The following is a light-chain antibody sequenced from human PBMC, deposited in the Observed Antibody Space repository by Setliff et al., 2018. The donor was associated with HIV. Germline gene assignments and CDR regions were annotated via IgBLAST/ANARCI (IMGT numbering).Light chain of an antibody. CDR3: AAWDDSLNGHGV. CDR1: SSNIGRNA. Sequence: VLSQPPSASGTPGQRVTISCSGSSSNIGRNAVTWYQQLPGAATRLLIYSTNQRPAGVPARFYGSKSGTSASLAISGLQSEDEADYYCAAWDDSLNGHGVFGGGTKVTVL. J-gene: IGLJ2*01. V-gene: IGLV1-44*01. CDR2: STN.